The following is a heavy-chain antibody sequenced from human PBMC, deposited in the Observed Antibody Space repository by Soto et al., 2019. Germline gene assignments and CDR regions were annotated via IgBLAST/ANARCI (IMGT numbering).Heavy chain of an antibody. CDR2: IYYSGST. J-gene: IGHJ6*02. V-gene: IGHV4-59*01. D-gene: IGHD6-6*01. Sequence: PSETLFLTCTVSGGSISSYYWSWIRQPPGKGLEWIGYIYYSGSTNHNPSLKSRVTISVDTSKNQFSLKLSSVTAADTAVYYCARWTEYSSSSRDYYGMDVWGQGTTVTVSS. CDR1: GGSISSYY. CDR3: ARWTEYSSSSRDYYGMDV.